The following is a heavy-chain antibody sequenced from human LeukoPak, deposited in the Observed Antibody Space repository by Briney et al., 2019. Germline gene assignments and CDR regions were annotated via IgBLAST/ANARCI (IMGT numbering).Heavy chain of an antibody. Sequence: GASVKVSCKASGYTFTSYGISWVRQAPGQGLEWMGWISAYNGNTNYAQKLQGRVTMTTDTSTSTAYMELRSLRSDDTAVYYCARDMEYFDWSLQRPDLDYWGQGTLVTVSS. CDR3: ARDMEYFDWSLQRPDLDY. CDR2: ISAYNGNT. J-gene: IGHJ4*02. CDR1: GYTFTSYG. V-gene: IGHV1-18*01. D-gene: IGHD3-9*01.